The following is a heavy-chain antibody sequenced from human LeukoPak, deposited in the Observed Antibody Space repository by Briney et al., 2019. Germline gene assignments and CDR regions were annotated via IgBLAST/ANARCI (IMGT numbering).Heavy chain of an antibody. CDR1: GGTFSSYA. CDR3: GSGYCSGGSCYSGFDY. D-gene: IGHD2-15*01. J-gene: IGHJ4*02. CDR2: IIPIFGTA. Sequence: ASVKVSCKASGGTFSSYAISWVRQAPGQGLEWMGGIIPIFGTANYAQKFQGRVTITADKSTSTAYMELSSLRSEDTAVYYCGSGYCSGGSCYSGFDYWGQGTLVTVSS. V-gene: IGHV1-69*06.